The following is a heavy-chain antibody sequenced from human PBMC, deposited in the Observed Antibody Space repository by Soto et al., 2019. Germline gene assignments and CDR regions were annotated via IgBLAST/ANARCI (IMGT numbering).Heavy chain of an antibody. J-gene: IGHJ4*02. Sequence: ITLKESGPTLLKPTQTLTLTCTFSGFSLRSLGMAVGWIRQPPGRALEWVALIYWDDEERYSPSLQSRLTITKDTSKNHVVLTMTTMDPVDTATYYCARRYDSSFDFWGQGIPVTVSS. CDR3: ARRYDSSFDF. CDR2: IYWDDEE. D-gene: IGHD6-6*01. V-gene: IGHV2-5*02. CDR1: GFSLRSLGMA.